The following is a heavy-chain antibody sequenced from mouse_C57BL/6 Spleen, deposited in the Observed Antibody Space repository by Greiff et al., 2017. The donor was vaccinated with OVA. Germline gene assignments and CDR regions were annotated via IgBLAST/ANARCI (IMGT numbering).Heavy chain of an antibody. CDR3: ARGRDGSSYWYFDV. CDR1: GFTFSDYG. CDR2: ISSGSSTT. V-gene: IGHV5-17*01. D-gene: IGHD1-1*01. Sequence: EVMLVESGGGLVKPGGSLKLSCAASGFTFSDYGMHWVRQAPEKGLEWVAYISSGSSTTYYADTLKGRFTISRDNAKNTLSLQMNRLRSEETAMYYCARGRDGSSYWYFDVWGTGTTVTVSS. J-gene: IGHJ1*03.